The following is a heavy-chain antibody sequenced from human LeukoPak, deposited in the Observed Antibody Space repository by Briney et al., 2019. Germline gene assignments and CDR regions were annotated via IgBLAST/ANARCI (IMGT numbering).Heavy chain of an antibody. Sequence: PGGSLRLSCAATGFSFRDRYMSWIRQAPGKGMEWVAYISPNSDNIHYADSVKGRFTISRDNSKNTLYLQMNSLRAEDTAVYYCAKDRRPSWQDAFDIWGQGTMVTVSS. D-gene: IGHD2-2*01. V-gene: IGHV3-11*06. J-gene: IGHJ3*02. CDR2: ISPNSDNI. CDR3: AKDRRPSWQDAFDI. CDR1: GFSFRDRY.